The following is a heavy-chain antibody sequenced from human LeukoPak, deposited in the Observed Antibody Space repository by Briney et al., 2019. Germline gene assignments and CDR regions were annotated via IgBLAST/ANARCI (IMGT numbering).Heavy chain of an antibody. D-gene: IGHD6-13*01. CDR2: IYYSGTT. J-gene: IGHJ4*02. CDR1: GGSISSYY. CDR3: ARRGIAAAGYVY. V-gene: IGHV4-59*08. Sequence: SETLPLTCTVSGGSISSYYWSWIRQPPGKGLEWIGYIYYSGTTNYNPSLKSRVTILVDTSKNQFSLNLSSVTAADTAVYYCARRGIAAAGYVYRGERTLVTVSS.